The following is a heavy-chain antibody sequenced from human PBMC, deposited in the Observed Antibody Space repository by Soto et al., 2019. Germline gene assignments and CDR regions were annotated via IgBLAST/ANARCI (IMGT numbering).Heavy chain of an antibody. Sequence: SVKVSCQASGGTFSSYTISWVRQAPGQGLEWMGRIIPILGIANYAQKFQGRVTITADKSTSTAYMELSSLRSEDTAVYYCARENYYGSGSYPFDYWGQGTLVTVSS. D-gene: IGHD3-10*01. CDR1: GGTFSSYT. J-gene: IGHJ4*02. CDR2: IIPILGIA. V-gene: IGHV1-69*04. CDR3: ARENYYGSGSYPFDY.